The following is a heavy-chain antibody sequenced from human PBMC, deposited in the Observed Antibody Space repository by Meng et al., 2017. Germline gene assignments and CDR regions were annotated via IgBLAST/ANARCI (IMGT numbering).Heavy chain of an antibody. V-gene: IGHV1-2*06. CDR1: GYTFTGYY. J-gene: IGHJ4*02. Sequence: ASVKVSCKASGYTFTGYYMHWVRQAPGQGLEWMGRINPNSGGTNYAQKFQGRVTMTRDTSISTAYMELSRLRSDDTAVYYGARADGSGSLWLFDYWGQGTLVTVSS. CDR2: INPNSGGT. D-gene: IGHD3-10*01. CDR3: ARADGSGSLWLFDY.